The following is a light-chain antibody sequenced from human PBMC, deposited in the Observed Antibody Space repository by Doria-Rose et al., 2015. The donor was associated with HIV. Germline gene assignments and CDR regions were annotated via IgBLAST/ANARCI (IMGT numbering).Light chain of an antibody. CDR2: LGS. CDR3: MQALQTPYT. J-gene: IGKJ2*01. CDR1: QSLLHTIGYNY. V-gene: IGKV2-28*01. Sequence: SLPVTPGQPASISCRSSQSLLHTIGYNYLDWYLRKPGQSPQLLIYLGSNRASGVPDRFSGSGSGTDFTLKISRVEAEDVGVYYCMQALQTPYTFGQGTKLEIK.